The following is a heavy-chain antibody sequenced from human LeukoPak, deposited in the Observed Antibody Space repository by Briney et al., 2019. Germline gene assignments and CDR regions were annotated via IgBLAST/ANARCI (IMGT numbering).Heavy chain of an antibody. CDR2: ISSNGGST. V-gene: IGHV3-64D*06. CDR1: GFTFSSYA. D-gene: IGHD2-15*01. Sequence: GGSLRLSCSASGFTFSSYAMHWVRQAPGNGLQYVSAISSNGGSTYYADSVKGRFTISRDNSKNTLYLQMSSLRAEDTAVYYCVRVAATAFLDYWGQGTLVTASS. CDR3: VRVAATAFLDY. J-gene: IGHJ4*02.